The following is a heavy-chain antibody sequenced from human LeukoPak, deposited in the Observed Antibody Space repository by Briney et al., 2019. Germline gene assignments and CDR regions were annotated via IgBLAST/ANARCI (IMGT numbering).Heavy chain of an antibody. J-gene: IGHJ4*02. D-gene: IGHD3-22*01. CDR1: GYTFTSYG. CDR3: ASTYRGDSSGYYFDY. Sequence: ASVKVSCKASGYTFTSYGISWVRQAPGQGLEWMGWISAYNGNTNYAQKLQGRVTMTTDTPTSTAYMELRSLRSDDTAVYYCASTYRGDSSGYYFDYWGQGTLVTVSS. CDR2: ISAYNGNT. V-gene: IGHV1-18*01.